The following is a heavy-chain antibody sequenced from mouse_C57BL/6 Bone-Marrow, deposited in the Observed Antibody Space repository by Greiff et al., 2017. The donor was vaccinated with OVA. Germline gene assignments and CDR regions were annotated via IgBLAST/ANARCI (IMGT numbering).Heavy chain of an antibody. CDR1: GYAFSSSW. CDR3: ASWLPLDY. Sequence: QVHVKQSGPELVKPGASVKISCKASGYAFSSSWMNWVKQRPGKGLEWIGRIYPGDGDTNYNGKFKGKATLTADKSSSTAYMQLSSLTSEDSAVYFCASWLPLDYWGQGTTLTVSS. D-gene: IGHD2-2*01. V-gene: IGHV1-82*01. J-gene: IGHJ2*01. CDR2: IYPGDGDT.